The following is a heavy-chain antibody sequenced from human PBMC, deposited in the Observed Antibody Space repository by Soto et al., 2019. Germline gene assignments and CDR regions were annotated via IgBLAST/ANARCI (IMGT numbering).Heavy chain of an antibody. J-gene: IGHJ4*02. Sequence: EVLLLESGGGLVQPGGSLRLSCEVSGFAFGSYSMSWVREAPGKGLERVASISGNGGSTYYAASGKGRFTFSRDNSKNTLWLQRNSLRGEDTAVYYCAKDRGGFTSGWEFFEYWGQGTLVTVS. CDR1: GFAFGSYS. V-gene: IGHV3-23*01. D-gene: IGHD6-19*01. CDR2: ISGNGGST. CDR3: AKDRGGFTSGWEFFEY.